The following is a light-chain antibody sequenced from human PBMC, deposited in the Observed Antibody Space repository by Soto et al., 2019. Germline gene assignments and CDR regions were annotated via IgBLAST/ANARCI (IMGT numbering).Light chain of an antibody. J-gene: IGLJ3*02. CDR2: NDD. CDR3: SAWDASLGAIL. V-gene: IGLV1-44*01. Sequence: QSVLSQPPSASGTPGQTVTISCSGRSSNIGSNIVNWYQQLPGTAPKLLIYNDDHRPSGVADRFSGSKSGTSASLAISGLQSEDEADYYCSAWDASLGAILFCGGTKLTVL. CDR1: SSNIGSNI.